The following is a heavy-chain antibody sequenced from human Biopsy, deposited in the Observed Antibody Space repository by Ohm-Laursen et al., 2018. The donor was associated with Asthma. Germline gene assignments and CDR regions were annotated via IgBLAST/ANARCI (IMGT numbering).Heavy chain of an antibody. CDR2: VYHSGTS. V-gene: IGHV4-31*03. J-gene: IGHJ4*02. D-gene: IGHD3-22*01. CDR3: ARVAYYNARRGYYYLFDY. Sequence: TLSLTCTVAGGSISSGGYYWSWIRQHPGMGLEWIGYVYHSGTSYYNPSLKSRVTISVDTSKNQFSLNLNSVTAADTAVYFCARVAYYNARRGYYYLFDYWGQGTLVAVSS. CDR1: GGSISSGGYY.